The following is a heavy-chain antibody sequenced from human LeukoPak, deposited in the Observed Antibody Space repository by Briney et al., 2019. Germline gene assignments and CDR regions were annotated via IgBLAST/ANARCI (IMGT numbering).Heavy chain of an antibody. V-gene: IGHV1-8*03. Sequence: ASVKVSCKASGYTFTTYDINWVRQATGQGLEWMGWMSPNSGYTGCAQKFQGRVTITRDTSISTAYMELSSLGSEDTAVYYCARVAGSIDYWGQGTLVTVSS. CDR3: ARVAGSIDY. J-gene: IGHJ4*02. CDR2: MSPNSGYT. CDR1: GYTFTTYD. D-gene: IGHD6-19*01.